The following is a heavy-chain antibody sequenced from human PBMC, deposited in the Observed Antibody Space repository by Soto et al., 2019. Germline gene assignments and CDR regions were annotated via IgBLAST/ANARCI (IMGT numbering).Heavy chain of an antibody. D-gene: IGHD6-19*01. CDR2: IYPGDSDT. V-gene: IGHV5-51*01. CDR3: ARCGFKGSAVAGLCYYCYGMDV. J-gene: IGHJ6*02. CDR1: GYSFTSYW. Sequence: GESLKISCKGSGYSFTSYWIGWVRQMPGKGLEWMGIIYPGDSDTRYSPSFQGQVTISADKSISTAYLQWSSLKASDTAMYYWARCGFKGSAVAGLCYYCYGMDVWGQGTTVTVSS.